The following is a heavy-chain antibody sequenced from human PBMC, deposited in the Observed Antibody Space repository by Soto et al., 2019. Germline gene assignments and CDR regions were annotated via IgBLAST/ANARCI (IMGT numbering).Heavy chain of an antibody. J-gene: IGHJ4*02. CDR3: ARSGYYYDSSGYYY. CDR1: GGSISSGDYY. D-gene: IGHD3-22*01. CDR2: IYYSGST. V-gene: IGHV4-30-4*01. Sequence: SETLSLTCTVSGGSISSGDYYWSWIRQPPGKGLEWIGYIYYSGSTYYNPSLKSRVTISVDTSKNQFSLKLSSVTAADTAVYYCARSGYYYDSSGYYYWGQGTLVTVSS.